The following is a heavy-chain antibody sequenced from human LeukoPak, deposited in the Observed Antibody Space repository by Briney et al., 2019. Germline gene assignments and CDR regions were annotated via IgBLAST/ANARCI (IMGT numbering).Heavy chain of an antibody. CDR3: ARTIFGVVMWFDP. J-gene: IGHJ5*02. CDR1: GGSISSGSYY. V-gene: IGHV4-61*02. D-gene: IGHD3-3*01. CDR2: IYTSGST. Sequence: SETLSLTCTVSGGSISSGSYYWSWIRQPAGKGLEWIGRIYTSGSTNYNPSLKSRVTISVDTSKNQFSLKLSSVTAADTAVYYCARTIFGVVMWFDPWGQGTLVTVSS.